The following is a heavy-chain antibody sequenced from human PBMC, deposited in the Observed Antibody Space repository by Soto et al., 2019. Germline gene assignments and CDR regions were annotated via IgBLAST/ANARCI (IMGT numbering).Heavy chain of an antibody. V-gene: IGHV1-18*01. J-gene: IGHJ5*02. CDR3: ARASSSGWAPGAWFAP. CDR1: GYTFTSYG. CDR2: ISAYNGNT. Sequence: QVQLVQSGAEVKKPGASVKVSCKASGYTFTSYGISWVRQAPGQGLEWMGWISAYNGNTNYAQKLQGRATMTTDTSTSPAYMELGSLRSDDTAVYYCARASSSGWAPGAWFAPWGQGTLVTVSS. D-gene: IGHD6-19*01.